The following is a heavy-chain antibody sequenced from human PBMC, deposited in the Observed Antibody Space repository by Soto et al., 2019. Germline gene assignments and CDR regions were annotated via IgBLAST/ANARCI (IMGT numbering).Heavy chain of an antibody. Sequence: QVQLQESGPGLVKPSETLSLTCTVSGVSISSYYWSWIRQPPGKGLEWVGYIYYIGSTRYNPSLMSRVTISIDTSKSQFSMKMTSVTAADTAMYYCARESGSYDPLDYWGQGTLVTVSS. J-gene: IGHJ4*02. CDR3: ARESGSYDPLDY. V-gene: IGHV4-59*01. CDR1: GVSISSYY. CDR2: IYYIGST. D-gene: IGHD1-26*01.